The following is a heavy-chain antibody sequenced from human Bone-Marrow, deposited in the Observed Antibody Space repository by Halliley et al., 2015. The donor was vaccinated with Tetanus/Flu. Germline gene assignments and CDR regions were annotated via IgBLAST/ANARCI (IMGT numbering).Heavy chain of an antibody. CDR2: GHSI. Sequence: GHSIYYADSVKGRFTISRDNGQNEVYLQMHSLRDDDTAVYFCARDLGNFVVVVPDAISPYFDIWGQGTLVTVSS. J-gene: IGHJ4*02. CDR3: ARDLGNFVVVVPDAISPYFDI. V-gene: IGHV3-11*04. D-gene: IGHD2-2*01.